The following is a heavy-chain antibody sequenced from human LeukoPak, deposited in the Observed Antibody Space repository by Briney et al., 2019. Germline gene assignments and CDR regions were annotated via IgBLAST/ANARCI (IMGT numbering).Heavy chain of an antibody. D-gene: IGHD5-24*01. Sequence: GGSLRLSCAASGFILSNYAMHWVRQPAGKGLEWVSALGTAGDTFYPGSVKGRFTISRDNAKKSLFLQMSSLRAEDAAIYYCARQSTPHGNFDYWGQGTLVTVSS. V-gene: IGHV3-13*01. J-gene: IGHJ4*02. CDR2: LGTAGDT. CDR3: ARQSTPHGNFDY. CDR1: GFILSNYA.